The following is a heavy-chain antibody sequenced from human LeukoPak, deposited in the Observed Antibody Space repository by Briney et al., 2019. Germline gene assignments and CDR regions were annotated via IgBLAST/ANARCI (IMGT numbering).Heavy chain of an antibody. CDR1: GYSFTSYW. J-gene: IGHJ3*02. V-gene: IGHV5-51*01. CDR2: IYPGDSDT. Sequence: GESLKISCKGSGYSFTSYWIGWVRQLPGKGLEWMGIIYPGDSDTRYSPSFQGQVTISADKSISTAYLQWSSLKASDTAMYYCARQSRPYSSRGAFDIWGQGTMVTVSS. CDR3: ARQSRPYSSRGAFDI. D-gene: IGHD6-13*01.